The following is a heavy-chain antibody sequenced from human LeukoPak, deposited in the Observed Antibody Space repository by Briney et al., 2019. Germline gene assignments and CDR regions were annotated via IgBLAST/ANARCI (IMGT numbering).Heavy chain of an antibody. Sequence: GGSLRLSCAASGFTFSGYALSWVRQAPGKGLDWVSAISGNGGSTYYADSVKGRFTISRDNSENTLNLQMNSLRAEDTAVYYCAKDGNQYYYGSGSYSHDYWGQGTLVTVSS. CDR2: ISGNGGST. CDR3: AKDGNQYYYGSGSYSHDY. D-gene: IGHD3-10*01. CDR1: GFTFSGYA. V-gene: IGHV3-23*01. J-gene: IGHJ4*02.